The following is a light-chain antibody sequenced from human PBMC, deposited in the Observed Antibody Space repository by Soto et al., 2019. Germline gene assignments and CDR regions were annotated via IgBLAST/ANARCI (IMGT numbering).Light chain of an antibody. CDR2: GAS. CDR3: QHYNNWPVT. J-gene: IGKJ4*01. V-gene: IGKV3D-15*01. CDR1: QSINSD. Sequence: EIVMTQSPATLSVSPGETTRLSCRASQSINSDVAWYQQKVGQTPRLLLHGASTSATGIAARFSDSGSGAEFTLTISGLQSEGFATYYWQHYNNWPVTFGGGTKVEIK.